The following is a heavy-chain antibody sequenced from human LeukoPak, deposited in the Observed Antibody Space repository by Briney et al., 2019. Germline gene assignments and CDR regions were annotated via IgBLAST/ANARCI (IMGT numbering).Heavy chain of an antibody. CDR1: GFTFSTYG. D-gene: IGHD4-17*01. CDR2: IRYDGSNK. V-gene: IGHV3-30*02. J-gene: IGHJ6*02. Sequence: GGSLRLSCAASGFTFSTYGMHWVRQAPGKGLEWVAFIRYDGSNKYYADSVKGRFTISRDNSKNTLYLQMNSLRAEDTAVYYCAREYYGDPETYYYYGMDVWGQGTTVTVSS. CDR3: AREYYGDPETYYYYGMDV.